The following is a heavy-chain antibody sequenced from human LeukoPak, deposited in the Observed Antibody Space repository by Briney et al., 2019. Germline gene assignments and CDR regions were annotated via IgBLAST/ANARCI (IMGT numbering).Heavy chain of an antibody. D-gene: IGHD7-27*01. CDR2: ISGSGGST. CDR3: AKEGAGAARGGYFDY. J-gene: IGHJ4*02. Sequence: GGSLRLSCAASGFTFSSYWMHWVRQAPGKGLEWVSDISGSGGSTYYADSVRGRFTISRDNSKNTLYLQMNSLRAEDTAVYYCAKEGAGAARGGYFDYWGQGTLVTVSS. CDR1: GFTFSSYW. V-gene: IGHV3-23*01.